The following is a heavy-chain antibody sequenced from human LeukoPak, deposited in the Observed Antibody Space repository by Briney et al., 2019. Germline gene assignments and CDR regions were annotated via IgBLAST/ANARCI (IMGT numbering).Heavy chain of an antibody. CDR2: IYYSGST. CDR1: GGSISSYY. CDR3: ARGERFLEIA. Sequence: PSETLSLTCTVSGGSISSYYWSWIRQPPGKGLEWIGYIYYSGSTYYNPSLESRVTISVDTSKNQFSLKLSSVTAADTAVYYCARGERFLEIAWGQGTLVTVSS. J-gene: IGHJ5*02. V-gene: IGHV4-59*12. D-gene: IGHD3-3*01.